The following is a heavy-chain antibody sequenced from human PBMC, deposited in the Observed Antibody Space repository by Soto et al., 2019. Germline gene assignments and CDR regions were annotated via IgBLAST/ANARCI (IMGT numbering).Heavy chain of an antibody. V-gene: IGHV4-31*03. CDR3: AREYTYGSNFFDC. CDR1: GGSISSAAYY. CDR2: IAHSGST. D-gene: IGHD5-18*01. Sequence: QVQLQESGPGLVKPSQTLSLSCTVSGGSISSAAYYWSWIRPHPGKSLEWIGYIAHSGSTYYTPSLKSRVIISADTSKNQFSLNLTSVTAADTAVYYCAREYTYGSNFFDCWGQGALVTVSS. J-gene: IGHJ4*02.